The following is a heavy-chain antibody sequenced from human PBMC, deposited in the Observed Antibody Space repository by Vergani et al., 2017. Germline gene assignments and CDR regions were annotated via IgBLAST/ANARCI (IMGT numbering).Heavy chain of an antibody. J-gene: IGHJ4*02. V-gene: IGHV5-51*01. CDR3: ARRGYSYGRGIKYFDY. CDR2: IYPGDSDT. Sequence: EVQLVQSGAEVKKPGESLKISCKGSGYSFTSYWIGWVRQMPEKGLEWMGIIYPGDSDTRYSPSFQGQVTISADKSISTAYLQWSSLKASDTAMYYCARRGYSYGRGIKYFDYWGQGTLVTVSS. CDR1: GYSFTSYW. D-gene: IGHD5-18*01.